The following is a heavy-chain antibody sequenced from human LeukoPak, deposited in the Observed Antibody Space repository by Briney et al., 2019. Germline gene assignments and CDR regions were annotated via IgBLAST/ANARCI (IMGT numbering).Heavy chain of an antibody. D-gene: IGHD6-13*01. J-gene: IGHJ4*02. CDR1: GYTFTSYA. CDR2: INTNTGNP. Sequence: ASVKVSCKASGYTFTSYAMNWVRQAPGQGLEWMGWINTNTGNPTYAQGFTGRFVFSLDTSISTAYLQISSLKAEDTAVYYCARSMYSSSWYPIQDLIDYWGQGTLVTVSS. V-gene: IGHV7-4-1*02. CDR3: ARSMYSSSWYPIQDLIDY.